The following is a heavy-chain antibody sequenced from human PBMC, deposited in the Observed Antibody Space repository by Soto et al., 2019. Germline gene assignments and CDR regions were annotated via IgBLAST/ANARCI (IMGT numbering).Heavy chain of an antibody. Sequence: ASVKVSCKVSGYTLTELSMHWVRQAPGKGLEWMGGFDPEDGETIYAQKFQGRVTMTEDTSTATAYMELSSLRSEDTAVYYCARDHCTNGICLTSVNMDVSGKGTTVTVSS. CDR1: GYTLTELS. V-gene: IGHV1-24*01. D-gene: IGHD2-8*01. CDR2: FDPEDGET. J-gene: IGHJ6*03. CDR3: ARDHCTNGICLTSVNMDV.